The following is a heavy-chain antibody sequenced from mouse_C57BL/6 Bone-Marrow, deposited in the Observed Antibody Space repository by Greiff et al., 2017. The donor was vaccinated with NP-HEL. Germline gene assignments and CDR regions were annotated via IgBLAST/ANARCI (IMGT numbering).Heavy chain of an antibody. J-gene: IGHJ1*03. CDR2: IDPSDSYT. V-gene: IGHV1-69*01. Sequence: QVQLQQPGAELVMPGASVKLSCKASGYTFTSYWMHWVKQRPGQGLEWIGEIDPSDSYTNYNQKFKGKSTLTVDKSSSTAYMQLSSLTSEDSAVYYCARILYDYGSSPYWYFDVWGTGTTVTVSS. D-gene: IGHD1-1*01. CDR3: ARILYDYGSSPYWYFDV. CDR1: GYTFTSYW.